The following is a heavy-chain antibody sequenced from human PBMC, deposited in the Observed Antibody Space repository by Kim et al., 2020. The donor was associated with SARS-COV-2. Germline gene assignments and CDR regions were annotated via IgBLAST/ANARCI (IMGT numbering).Heavy chain of an antibody. J-gene: IGHJ3*01. CDR2: IRSTGDTT. Sequence: GGSLRLSCAASGFNFRNYYMSWIRQAPGKGLEWVSYIRSTGDTTAYADSVKGRFTISRDNANNLLYLQMSSLRAEDTAVYYCTSLSYYRLHFWGQGTMVSVSS. D-gene: IGHD3-10*01. CDR3: TSLSYYRLHF. CDR1: GFNFRNYY. V-gene: IGHV3-11*01.